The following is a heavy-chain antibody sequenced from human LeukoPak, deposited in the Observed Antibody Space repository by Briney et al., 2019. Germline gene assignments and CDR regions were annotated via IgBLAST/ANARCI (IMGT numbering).Heavy chain of an antibody. V-gene: IGHV4-59*08. CDR3: ARLASSGWSHCDY. D-gene: IGHD6-19*01. CDR1: GGSISGYY. CDR2: IYYSGST. J-gene: IGHJ4*02. Sequence: SETLSLTCTVSGGSISGYYWSWLRQPPGKGPEWSGYIYYSGSTNYNPSLKSRVTISVDTSKNQFSLKMNSVTAADTAVYYCARLASSGWSHCDYWGQGTLVTVSS.